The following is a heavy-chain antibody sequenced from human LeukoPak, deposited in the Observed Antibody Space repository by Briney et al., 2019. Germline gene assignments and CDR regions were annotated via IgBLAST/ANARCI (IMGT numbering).Heavy chain of an antibody. CDR3: AAVIKFNGWYYFDY. V-gene: IGHV1-69*05. D-gene: IGHD6-19*01. J-gene: IGHJ4*02. CDR2: IIPIFGTA. CDR1: GGTFSSYA. Sequence: LVASVKVSCKASGGTFSSYAISWVRQAPGQGLEWMGRIIPIFGTANYAQKFQGRVTITTDESTSTAYMELSSLRSEDTAVYYCAAVIKFNGWYYFDYWGQGTLVTVSS.